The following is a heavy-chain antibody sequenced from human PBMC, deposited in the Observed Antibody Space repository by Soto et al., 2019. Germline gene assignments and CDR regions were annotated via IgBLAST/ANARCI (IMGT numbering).Heavy chain of an antibody. J-gene: IGHJ3*02. Sequence: GGSLRLSCAASGFTFSSYEMNWVRQAPGKGLEWVSYISSSGSTIYYADSVKGRFTISRDNAKNSLYLQMNSLRAEDTAVYYCARPLERRVHGAFDIWGQGTMVTVSS. V-gene: IGHV3-48*03. D-gene: IGHD1-1*01. CDR3: ARPLERRVHGAFDI. CDR2: ISSSGSTI. CDR1: GFTFSSYE.